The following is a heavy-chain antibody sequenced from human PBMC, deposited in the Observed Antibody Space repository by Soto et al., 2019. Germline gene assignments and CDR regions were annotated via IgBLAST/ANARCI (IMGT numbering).Heavy chain of an antibody. CDR3: ALAPGWRSRSGYNFFAP. CDR2: INHSGST. J-gene: IGHJ5*02. Sequence: XXGTLCLSCAVYGGSXRGYCWSGIRKHPGKGLEWIGEINHSGSTNYNPSLKSRVTISVDTSKNQFSLKLSSVTAADTAVYYFALAPGWRSRSGYNFFAPWGHGTLVTVSS. V-gene: IGHV4-34*01. CDR1: GGSXRGYC. D-gene: IGHD6-6*01.